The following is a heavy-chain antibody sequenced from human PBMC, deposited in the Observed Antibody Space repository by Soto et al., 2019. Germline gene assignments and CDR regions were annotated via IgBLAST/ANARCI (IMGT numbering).Heavy chain of an antibody. Sequence: QITLKESGPTLVRPAQTITLTCGCSGFSLSSYCMGVAWIRQTRGKALEWLALIYWDDDKRYSPSLKDRLAISKDTSSNQVVLTITNMDPGDTATYFCAHAGDYDLLTFDHWGPGTLVTVSS. J-gene: IGHJ4*02. D-gene: IGHD4-17*01. V-gene: IGHV2-5*02. CDR1: GFSLSSYCMG. CDR3: AHAGDYDLLTFDH. CDR2: IYWDDDK.